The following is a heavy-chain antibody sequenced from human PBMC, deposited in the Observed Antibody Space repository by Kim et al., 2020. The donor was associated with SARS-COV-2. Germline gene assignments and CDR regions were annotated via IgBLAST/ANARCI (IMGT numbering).Heavy chain of an antibody. Sequence: GGSLRLSCAASGFTFSDYYMSWIRQAPGKGLEWVSYISSSSSYTNYADSVKGRFTISRDNAKNSLYLQMNSLRAEDTAVYYCARDPYVLRFLEWTEKRDPYYYYGMDVWGQGTTVTVSS. J-gene: IGHJ6*02. D-gene: IGHD3-3*01. CDR1: GFTFSDYY. V-gene: IGHV3-11*05. CDR3: ARDPYVLRFLEWTEKRDPYYYYGMDV. CDR2: ISSSSSYT.